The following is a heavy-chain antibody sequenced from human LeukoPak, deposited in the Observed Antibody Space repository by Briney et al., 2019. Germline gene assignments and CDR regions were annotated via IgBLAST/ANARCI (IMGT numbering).Heavy chain of an antibody. CDR3: ARVPITYYYGSGSYFCGMDV. CDR2: IKQDGSEI. CDR1: GFTFSSYW. D-gene: IGHD3-10*01. J-gene: IGHJ6*04. V-gene: IGHV3-7*03. Sequence: GESLRLSCAASGFTFSSYWVSWVRLAPGKGLEWVANIKQDGSEIYYVDSVKGRFTISRDNAKNSLYLQMNTLRAEDTAVYYCARVPITYYYGSGSYFCGMDVWGKGTTVSVSS.